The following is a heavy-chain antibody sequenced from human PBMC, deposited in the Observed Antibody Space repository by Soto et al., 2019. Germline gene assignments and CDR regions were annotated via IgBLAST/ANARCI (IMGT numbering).Heavy chain of an antibody. D-gene: IGHD1-20*01. V-gene: IGHV4-34*01. Sequence: PSETLPLTCAVYGGSVNGYYWNWLRQPPGKGLEWIGEINHTGGTHYNPSLKSRFSMSVDTSKNQFSLRLSSVTAADTAIYYGATRITVFGLLIPPFDPWGQGTPVTVAS. J-gene: IGHJ5*02. CDR2: INHTGGT. CDR1: GGSVNGYY. CDR3: ATRITVFGLLIPPFDP.